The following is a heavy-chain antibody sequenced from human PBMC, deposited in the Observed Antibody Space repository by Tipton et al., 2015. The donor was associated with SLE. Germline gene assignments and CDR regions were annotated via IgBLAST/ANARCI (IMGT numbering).Heavy chain of an antibody. CDR1: GFTFSSYA. Sequence: SLRLSCAASGFTFSSYAMHWVRQAPGKGLEWVAVISYDGSNKYYADSVKGRFTISRDNSKNTLYLQMNSLRAEDTAVYYCAREGDYGDFSPHWGQGTLVTVSS. CDR2: ISYDGSNK. J-gene: IGHJ4*02. D-gene: IGHD4-17*01. CDR3: AREGDYGDFSPH. V-gene: IGHV3-30-3*01.